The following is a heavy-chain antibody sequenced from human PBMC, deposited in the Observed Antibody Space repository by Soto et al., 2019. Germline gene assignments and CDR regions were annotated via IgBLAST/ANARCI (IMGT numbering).Heavy chain of an antibody. V-gene: IGHV4-30-4*01. CDR2: IYKSATT. CDR3: ARGRYCLNGRCFPNWFDS. Sequence: SETLSLTCSVSGDSISTVDYFWAWVRQPPGQALEYIGYIYKSATTYYNPSFESRVAISLDTSKSQFSLNVTSLTAADTAVYFCARGRYCLNGRCFPNWFDSWGQGTLVTGSS. CDR1: GDSISTVDYF. D-gene: IGHD2-15*01. J-gene: IGHJ5*01.